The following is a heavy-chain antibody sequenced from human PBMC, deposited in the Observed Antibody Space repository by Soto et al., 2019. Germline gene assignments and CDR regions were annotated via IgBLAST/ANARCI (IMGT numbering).Heavy chain of an antibody. V-gene: IGHV4-34*01. CDR3: ARYCSGSDVLAS. J-gene: IGHJ5*02. CDR2: INPSGST. CDR1: GWSFSGYY. D-gene: IGHD1-26*01. Sequence: QVQLRQWGAGLLTPSETLSLTCAVYGWSFSGYYWSWIRQPPGKGLAWIGEINPSGSTNYNPALKSRVTIPVDTSKNQFSRKLSSVTGAHTAVYYCARYCSGSDVLASWGKGTLVTVSS.